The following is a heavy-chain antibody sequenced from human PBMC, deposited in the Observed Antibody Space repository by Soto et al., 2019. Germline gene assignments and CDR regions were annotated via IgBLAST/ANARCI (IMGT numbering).Heavy chain of an antibody. D-gene: IGHD6-13*01. V-gene: IGHV1-69*01. CDR2: VIPVFDTP. J-gene: IGHJ6*02. CDR1: GGSFSSYA. Sequence: QVQLVQSGSEVKKPGSSVKVSCEISGGSFSSYAISWVRQAPGHGLEWMGGVIPVFDTPIYAQKFQGRVTISADESTRTAHMELSSLRSDDTAVYYCARPPRAGSQYGLDVWGQGTSVTVSS. CDR3: ARPPRAGSQYGLDV.